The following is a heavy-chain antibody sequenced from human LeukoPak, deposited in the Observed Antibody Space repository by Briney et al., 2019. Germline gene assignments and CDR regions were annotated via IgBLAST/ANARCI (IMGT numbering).Heavy chain of an antibody. CDR1: GYTFTSYG. J-gene: IGHJ4*02. D-gene: IGHD3-9*01. CDR3: ARTYDILTGYSPFDY. CDR2: ISAYNGNT. Sequence: GASVKVSCKASGYTFTSYGISWVRQAPGHGLEWMGWISAYNGNTNYAQKLQGRVTMTTDTSTSTAYMELRSLRSDDTAVYYCARTYDILTGYSPFDYWGQGTLVTASS. V-gene: IGHV1-18*01.